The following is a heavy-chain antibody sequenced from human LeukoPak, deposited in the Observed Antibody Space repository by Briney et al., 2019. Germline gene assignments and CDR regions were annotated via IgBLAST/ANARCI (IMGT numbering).Heavy chain of an antibody. Sequence: PGGSLRLSCSTSGFTFSNYAMTWVRQAPGMGLEWVSLVSGSGGSTYYADSVKGRFTISRDNSKNMLYLQMNSLRAEDTAIYYCAKDTGYNYGYDYWGQGTLATVSS. CDR1: GFTFSNYA. CDR2: VSGSGGST. CDR3: AKDTGYNYGYDY. J-gene: IGHJ4*02. D-gene: IGHD5-18*01. V-gene: IGHV3-23*01.